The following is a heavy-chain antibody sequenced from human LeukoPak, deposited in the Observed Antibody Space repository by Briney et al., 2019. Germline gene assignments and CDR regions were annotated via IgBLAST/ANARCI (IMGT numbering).Heavy chain of an antibody. V-gene: IGHV4-4*09. CDR1: GGSISSYY. J-gene: IGHJ4*02. CDR2: IYTSGST. D-gene: IGHD6-19*01. Sequence: SETLSLICSVSGGSISSYYWSWIRQPPGKGLEWIGYIYTSGSTNYNPSLKSRVTISVDTSKSQFSLKLSSVTAADTAVYYCARRDSSGWRYYFDYWGQGTLVTVSS. CDR3: ARRDSSGWRYYFDY.